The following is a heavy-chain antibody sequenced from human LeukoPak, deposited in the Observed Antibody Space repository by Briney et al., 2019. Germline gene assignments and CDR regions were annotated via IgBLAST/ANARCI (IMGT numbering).Heavy chain of an antibody. D-gene: IGHD1-26*01. CDR1: GGSISSYY. Sequence: SETLSLTCTVSGGSISSYYWNWIRQPPGKGLEWIGYIYYSGSTKYNPSLKSRVTISVDTSKIQFSLNLSSVTAADTAVYYCARYSRSSNFDYWGQGTLVTVSS. CDR3: ARYSRSSNFDY. J-gene: IGHJ4*02. CDR2: IYYSGST. V-gene: IGHV4-59*01.